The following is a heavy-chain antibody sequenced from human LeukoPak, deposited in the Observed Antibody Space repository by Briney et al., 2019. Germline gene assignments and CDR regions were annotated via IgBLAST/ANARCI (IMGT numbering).Heavy chain of an antibody. Sequence: GGSLRLSCAASGFTFSSYWMSWVRQAPGKGLEWVANIKQDGSEKYYVDSVKGRFTISRDNAKNSLYLQMNSLRAEDTAVYYCARDIEWGGSNYYYYGMDVWGKGTTVTVSS. CDR2: IKQDGSEK. V-gene: IGHV3-7*03. CDR1: GFTFSSYW. J-gene: IGHJ6*04. D-gene: IGHD2-15*01. CDR3: ARDIEWGGSNYYYYGMDV.